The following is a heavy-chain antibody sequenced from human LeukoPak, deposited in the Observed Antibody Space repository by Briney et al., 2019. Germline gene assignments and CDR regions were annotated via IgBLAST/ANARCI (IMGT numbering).Heavy chain of an antibody. CDR2: IYPGDSDT. Sequence: GESLKISLKGAGYSFHSYWIGWVRQMPGKGLEWMGIIYPGDSDTRYSPSFEGQVTISVDKSISTAYLQWSSLKASDTAMYYCAKRGFLGVWGQGITVTVSS. CDR1: GYSFHSYW. V-gene: IGHV5-51*01. D-gene: IGHD2/OR15-2a*01. CDR3: AKRGFLGV. J-gene: IGHJ6*02.